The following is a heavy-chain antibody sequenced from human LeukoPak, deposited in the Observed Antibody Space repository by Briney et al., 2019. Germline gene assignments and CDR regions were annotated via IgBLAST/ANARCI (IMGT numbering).Heavy chain of an antibody. J-gene: IGHJ4*02. CDR1: GYTFTGYY. Sequence: ASVKLSCKASGYTFTGYYMHWVRQAPGQGLEWMGWINPNSGGTNYAQKFQGRVTMTRDTSISTAYMELSRLRSDDTAVYYCARLRGSGSSLDYWGQGTLVTVSS. D-gene: IGHD3-10*01. V-gene: IGHV1-2*02. CDR2: INPNSGGT. CDR3: ARLRGSGSSLDY.